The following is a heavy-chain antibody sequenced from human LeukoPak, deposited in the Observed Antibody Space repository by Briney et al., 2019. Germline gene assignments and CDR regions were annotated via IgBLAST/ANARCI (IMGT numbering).Heavy chain of an antibody. CDR2: LCDDGST. V-gene: IGHV3-53*01. Sequence: GGSLRLSCAASGLTVSSVCMTWVRQAPGKGLEWVSVLCDDGSTFYADSVKGRFTISTDNPRNSLYLHMNSLRVEDTAVYYCARKVAYGYALDYWGQGTLVTVSS. CDR1: GLTVSSVC. D-gene: IGHD5-18*01. J-gene: IGHJ4*02. CDR3: ARKVAYGYALDY.